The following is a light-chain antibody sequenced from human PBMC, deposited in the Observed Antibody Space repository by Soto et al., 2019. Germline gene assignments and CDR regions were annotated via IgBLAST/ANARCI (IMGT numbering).Light chain of an antibody. CDR1: QSIRSS. J-gene: IGKJ1*01. CDR2: AAS. V-gene: IGKV1-39*01. CDR3: QQSYSTRQT. Sequence: DIQMTQSPSSLSASVGDRVTITCRASQSIRSSLNWYQQKQGKAPKLLIYAASSLQSGVPSRFSGIGSGIDFSLFNSRRQPQDFATYYCQQSYSTRQTFGQGTNGDIK.